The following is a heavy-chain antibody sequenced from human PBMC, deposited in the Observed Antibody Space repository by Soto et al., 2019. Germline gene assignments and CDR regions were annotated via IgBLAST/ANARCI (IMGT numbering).Heavy chain of an antibody. J-gene: IGHJ6*02. D-gene: IGHD1-26*01. CDR3: AREAIVAGATTGMDV. V-gene: IGHV1-46*01. CDR2: INPGYPAGRST. Sequence: SGEVSFRASWYTLTTFFMHWVRQAPGQGLEWMGVINPGYPAGRSTTYAQKFQGRVTMTTDTSTSTVYMGLSRLRSDDTAVYYCAREAIVAGATTGMDVWGQGTTVTVSS. CDR1: WYTLTTFF.